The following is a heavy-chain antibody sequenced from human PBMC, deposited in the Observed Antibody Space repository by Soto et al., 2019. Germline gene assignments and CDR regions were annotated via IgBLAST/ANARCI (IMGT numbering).Heavy chain of an antibody. CDR2: ISAYNGNT. V-gene: IGHV1-18*01. CDR3: ARGNYYDSGGYYFNRYYYGMDV. J-gene: IGHJ6*02. D-gene: IGHD3-22*01. Sequence: ASVKVSCKASGYTFTSYGISWVRQAPGQGLEWMGWISAYNGNTNYAQKLQGRVTMTTDTSTSTAYMELRSLRSDDTAVYYCARGNYYDSGGYYFNRYYYGMDVWGQGTPVTVSS. CDR1: GYTFTSYG.